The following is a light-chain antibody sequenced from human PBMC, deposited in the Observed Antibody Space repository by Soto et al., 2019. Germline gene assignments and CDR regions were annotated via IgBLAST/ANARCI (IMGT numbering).Light chain of an antibody. CDR1: QDISSW. Sequence: DIYLTQSPSSVSASVGDSVTITFRASQDISSWLAWYQQRPGKAPKLLIYTASLLESGVPSRFSGSGFGTEFSLAISSLQPEDFATYYCLQHNSYPWTFGQGTKVDIK. CDR3: LQHNSYPWT. CDR2: TAS. J-gene: IGKJ1*01. V-gene: IGKV1D-12*01.